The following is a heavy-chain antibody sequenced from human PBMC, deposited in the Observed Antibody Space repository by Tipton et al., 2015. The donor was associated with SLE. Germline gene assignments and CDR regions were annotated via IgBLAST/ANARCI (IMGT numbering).Heavy chain of an antibody. D-gene: IGHD3-3*02. Sequence: TLSLTCTVSNGSISSYYWSWIRQPPGKGLEWIGYIYYSGSTNYNPSFKSRVTISLDMSRNQFSLKLISMTAADTAVYFCARGTHFYGFYDSWGQGTLVTVSP. J-gene: IGHJ4*02. CDR2: IYYSGST. CDR1: NGSISSYY. V-gene: IGHV4-59*12. CDR3: ARGTHFYGFYDS.